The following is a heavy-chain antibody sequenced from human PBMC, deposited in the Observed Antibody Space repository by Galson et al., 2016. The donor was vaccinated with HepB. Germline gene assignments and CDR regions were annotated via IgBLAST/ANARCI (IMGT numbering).Heavy chain of an antibody. J-gene: IGHJ3*02. CDR1: GFTFHAYA. D-gene: IGHD1-26*01. V-gene: IGHV3-9*01. CDR3: AKDRWYSESYYGAFDI. Sequence: SLRLSCAASGFTFHAYAMHWVRQVPGRGLEWVSGIGRNGGSLDSADSVKGRFIISRDNAENSLYLQMNSLRAEDTAFYYCAKDRWYSESYYGAFDIWGQGTMVTVSS. CDR2: IGRNGGSL.